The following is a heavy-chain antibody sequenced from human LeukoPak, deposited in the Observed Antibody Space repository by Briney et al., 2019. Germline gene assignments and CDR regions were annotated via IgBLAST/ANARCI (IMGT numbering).Heavy chain of an antibody. CDR2: IYYSGNT. V-gene: IGHV4-39*07. CDR3: ARDYLGGYEYFFDY. Sequence: SEALSLTCTVSGGSISSSSYYWGWIRQPPGKGLEWIGSIYYSGNTYYNPSLKSRVSMSVDTSRNQFFLRLTSVTAADTAVYYCARDYLGGYEYFFDYWGQGALVTVSS. D-gene: IGHD5-12*01. CDR1: GGSISSSSYY. J-gene: IGHJ4*02.